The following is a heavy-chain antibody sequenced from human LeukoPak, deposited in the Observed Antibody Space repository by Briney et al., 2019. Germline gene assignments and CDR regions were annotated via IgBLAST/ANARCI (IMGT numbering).Heavy chain of an antibody. CDR2: IIPIFGTA. J-gene: IGHJ5*02. V-gene: IGHV1-69*06. CDR3: ARDMAPYSSGWYVWFDP. Sequence: ASVKVSCKASGYTFTSYGISWVRQAPGQGLEWMGGIIPIFGTANYAQKFQGRVTITADKSTSTAYMELSSLRSEDTAVYYCARDMAPYSSGWYVWFDPWGQGTLVTVSS. D-gene: IGHD6-19*01. CDR1: GYTFTSYG.